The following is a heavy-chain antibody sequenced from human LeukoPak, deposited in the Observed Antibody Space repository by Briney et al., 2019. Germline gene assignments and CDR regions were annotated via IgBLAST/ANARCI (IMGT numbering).Heavy chain of an antibody. D-gene: IGHD6-6*01. CDR1: GFTFNTYS. V-gene: IGHV3-48*01. CDR3: ATSGAVRNYYFDY. Sequence: GRSLRLSCAASGFTFNTYSMNWVRQAPGKGLEWISYISSSGSPIYYADSVKGRFTISRDDANDSLYLQMNSLRAEDTAVYYCATSGAVRNYYFDYWGQGTLVSVSS. J-gene: IGHJ4*02. CDR2: ISSSGSPI.